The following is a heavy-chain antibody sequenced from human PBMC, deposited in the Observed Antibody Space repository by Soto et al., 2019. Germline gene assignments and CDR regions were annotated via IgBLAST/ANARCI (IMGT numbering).Heavy chain of an antibody. V-gene: IGHV1-2*02. J-gene: IGHJ6*02. D-gene: IGHD2-2*01. CDR3: ARDLWDIVVVPAAWGMDV. CDR1: GYTFTGYY. CDR2: INPNSGGT. Sequence: GASVKVSCKASGYTFTGYYMHWVRQAPGQGLEWMGWINPNSGGTNYAQKFQGRVTMTRDTPISTAYMELSRLRSDDTAVYYCARDLWDIVVVPAAWGMDVWGQGTTVTVSS.